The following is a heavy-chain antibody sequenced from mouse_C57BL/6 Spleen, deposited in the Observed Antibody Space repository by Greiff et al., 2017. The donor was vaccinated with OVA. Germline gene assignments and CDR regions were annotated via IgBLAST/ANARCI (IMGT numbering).Heavy chain of an antibody. CDR3: ARGEDFYFDY. V-gene: IGHV1-69*01. Sequence: QVQLQQPGAELVMPGASVKLSCKASGYTFTSYWMHWVKQRPGQGLEWIGEIDPSDSYTNYNQKFKGKSTFTVDKSSSTAYMQLSSLTSEDSAVYYCARGEDFYFDYWGQGTTLTVSS. CDR2: IDPSDSYT. J-gene: IGHJ2*01. CDR1: GYTFTSYW.